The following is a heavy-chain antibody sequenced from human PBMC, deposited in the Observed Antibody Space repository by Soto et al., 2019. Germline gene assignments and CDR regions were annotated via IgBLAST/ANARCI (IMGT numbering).Heavy chain of an antibody. Sequence: ETLSLTCAVSGGSISSSNWWSWVRQPPGKGLEWIGEIYHSGSTNYNPSLKSRVTISVDKSKNQFSLKLSSVTAADTAVYYCAKPHEIVEDPAAIGGEVMAVWGQGTTVPVSS. CDR1: GGSISSSNW. CDR3: AKPHEIVEDPAAIGGEVMAV. D-gene: IGHD2-2*01. V-gene: IGHV4-4*02. J-gene: IGHJ6*02. CDR2: IYHSGST.